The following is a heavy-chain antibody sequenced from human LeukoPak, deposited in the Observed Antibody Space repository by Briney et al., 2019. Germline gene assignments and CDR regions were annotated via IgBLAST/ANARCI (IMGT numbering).Heavy chain of an antibody. J-gene: IGHJ5*02. V-gene: IGHV3-48*01. CDR2: ISSSVGTI. Sequence: GGSLRLSCAASGFIFSAFRMNWVRQAPGEGLEWVAYISSSVGTIYYTDSVEGRFTISRDNSKNTLYLQMNSLRAEDTALYYCAKHRLRYGSGSYLDWFDPWGQGTLVTVSS. CDR1: GFIFSAFR. D-gene: IGHD3-10*01. CDR3: AKHRLRYGSGSYLDWFDP.